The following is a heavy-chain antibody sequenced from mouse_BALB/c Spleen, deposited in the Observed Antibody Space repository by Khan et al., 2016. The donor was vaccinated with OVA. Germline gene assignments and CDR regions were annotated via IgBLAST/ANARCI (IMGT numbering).Heavy chain of an antibody. J-gene: IGHJ1*01. CDR1: GYTFTSYW. Sequence: QVRLQQSGAELAKPGASVKMSCKASGYTFTSYWMHWVKQRPGQGLEWIGYINPTTGYSEYNQKFKDKATLTADKSSSTAYMQLSSLTSEDGTVYYCGRGGYTVVATRNWYFDVWGAGTTVTVSS. CDR2: INPTTGYS. V-gene: IGHV1-7*01. D-gene: IGHD1-1*01. CDR3: GRGGYTVVATRNWYFDV.